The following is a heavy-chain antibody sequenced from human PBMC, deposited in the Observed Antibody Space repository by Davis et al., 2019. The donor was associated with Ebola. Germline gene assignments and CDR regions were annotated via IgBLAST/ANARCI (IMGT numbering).Heavy chain of an antibody. CDR2: ISSSSSYI. CDR3: ARDRGYYGSGSYYGPDGMDV. CDR1: GFTFSSYS. V-gene: IGHV3-21*01. Sequence: GESLKISCAASGFTFSSYSMNWVRQAPGKGLEWVSSISSSSSYIYYADSVKGRFTISRDNAKNSLYLQMNSLRAEDTAVYYCARDRGYYGSGSYYGPDGMDVWGQGTTVTVSS. J-gene: IGHJ6*02. D-gene: IGHD3-10*01.